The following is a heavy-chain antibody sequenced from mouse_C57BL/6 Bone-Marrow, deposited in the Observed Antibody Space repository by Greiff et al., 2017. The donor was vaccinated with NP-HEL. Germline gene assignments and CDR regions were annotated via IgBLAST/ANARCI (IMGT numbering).Heavy chain of an antibody. Sequence: EVKLMESGGGLVKPGGSLKLSCAASGFTFSSYAMSWVRQTPEKRLEWVATISDGGSYTYYTDNVKGRFTISRDNAKNNLYLQMSHLKSEDTAMYYCARDRGLRGWGQGTTLTVSS. D-gene: IGHD1-1*01. CDR3: ARDRGLRG. CDR1: GFTFSSYA. J-gene: IGHJ2*01. V-gene: IGHV5-4*01. CDR2: ISDGGSYT.